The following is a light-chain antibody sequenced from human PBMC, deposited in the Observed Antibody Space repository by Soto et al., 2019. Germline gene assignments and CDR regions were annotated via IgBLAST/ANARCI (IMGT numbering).Light chain of an antibody. Sequence: PGERATLSCGASQTVTSNYLAWYQQKPGQAPRLLTFGASIRATGIPARFSGSGSGTDFTLTISSLEPEDFAVYYCQQRSSWPLTFGGGTKVDIK. J-gene: IGKJ4*01. CDR2: GAS. CDR1: QTVTSNY. CDR3: QQRSSWPLT. V-gene: IGKV3D-20*02.